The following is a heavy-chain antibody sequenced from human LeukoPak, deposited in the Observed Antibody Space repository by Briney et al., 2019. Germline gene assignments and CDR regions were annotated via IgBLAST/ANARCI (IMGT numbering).Heavy chain of an antibody. D-gene: IGHD5-18*01. J-gene: IGHJ4*02. CDR2: ISYDGSNK. CDR1: GFTFSSYG. V-gene: IGHV3-30*18. CDR3: AKYTSYGRRGEVRFDY. Sequence: GGSLRLSCAASGFTFSSYGMHWVRQAPGKGLEWVAVISYDGSNKYYADSVKGRFTISRDNSKNTLYLQMNSLRAEDTAVYYCAKYTSYGRRGEVRFDYWGQGTLVTVSS.